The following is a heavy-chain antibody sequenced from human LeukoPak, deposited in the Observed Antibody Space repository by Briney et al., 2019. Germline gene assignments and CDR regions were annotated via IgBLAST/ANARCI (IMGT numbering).Heavy chain of an antibody. J-gene: IGHJ5*02. CDR3: ADGPAAAGLRT. V-gene: IGHV6-1*01. CDR2: TYYRAKWYN. Sequence: SQTLSLTCAISGDSVSSNSTVWNWIRPSPSRGLEWLGRTYYRAKWYNEYADSVKSRATINPDTSKNQFSLQLNSVTPEDTAVYYCADGPAAAGLRTWGQGTLVTVSS. D-gene: IGHD6-13*01. CDR1: GDSVSSNSTV.